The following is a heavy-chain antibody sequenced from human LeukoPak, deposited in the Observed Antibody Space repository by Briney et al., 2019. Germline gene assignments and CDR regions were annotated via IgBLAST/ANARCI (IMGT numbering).Heavy chain of an antibody. Sequence: PSETLSLTCTVPGGSISIYYWSGIGQPAGKGLEWIGRIYTSGSTNYNPSLKSRVTISVDKSKNQFSLKLSSVTAADTAVYYCAREGGYWGQGTLVTVSS. CDR1: GGSISIYY. D-gene: IGHD3-16*01. CDR2: IYTSGST. V-gene: IGHV4-4*07. CDR3: AREGGY. J-gene: IGHJ4*02.